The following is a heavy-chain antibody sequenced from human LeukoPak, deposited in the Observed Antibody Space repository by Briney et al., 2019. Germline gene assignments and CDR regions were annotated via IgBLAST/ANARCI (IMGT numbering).Heavy chain of an antibody. D-gene: IGHD2-2*01. CDR3: VKDRSSSWAFDY. V-gene: IGHV3-30*18. CDR2: ISYDGSNK. Sequence: GRSLRLSCAASGFTFSSYGMHWVRQAPGKGLEWVAVISYDGSNKYYADSVKGRFTISRDNSKNTLYLQMNSLRAEDTAVYYCVKDRSSSWAFDYWGQGTLVTVSS. CDR1: GFTFSSYG. J-gene: IGHJ4*02.